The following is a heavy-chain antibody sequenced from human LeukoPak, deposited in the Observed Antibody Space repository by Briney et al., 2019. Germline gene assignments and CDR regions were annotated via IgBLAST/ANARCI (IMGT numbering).Heavy chain of an antibody. CDR1: GFTFSSYA. J-gene: IGHJ4*02. V-gene: IGHV3-23*01. CDR2: ISGSGGST. Sequence: GGSLRLSCAASGFTFSSYAMSWVRQAPGKGLEWVSAISGSGGSTYYADSVKGRFTISGDNSKNTLYLQMNSLRAEDTAVYYCAKVAITFGGVIVPTSLYYFDYWGQGTLVTVSS. D-gene: IGHD3-16*02. CDR3: AKVAITFGGVIVPTSLYYFDY.